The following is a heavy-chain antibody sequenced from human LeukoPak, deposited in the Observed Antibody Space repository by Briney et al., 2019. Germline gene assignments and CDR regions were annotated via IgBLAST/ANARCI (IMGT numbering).Heavy chain of an antibody. Sequence: PSETLSLTCSVSGGSISSYYWSWIRQPPGKGLEWIGYFYYSGSTNYNSSLKSRVTMSVDTSKNQFSLKLSSVTAADTAVYYCARVGRGDHTWGSYYCDHWGQGTLVSVSS. CDR1: GGSISSYY. J-gene: IGHJ4*02. D-gene: IGHD3-16*01. CDR3: ARVGRGDHTWGSYYCDH. CDR2: FYYSGST. V-gene: IGHV4-59*01.